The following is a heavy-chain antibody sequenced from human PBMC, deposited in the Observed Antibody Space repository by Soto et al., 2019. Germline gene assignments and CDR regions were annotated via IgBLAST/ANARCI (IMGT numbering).Heavy chain of an antibody. CDR3: ASADIVVVPAAMASHYYGMDV. V-gene: IGHV1-69*01. Sequence: QVQLVQSGAEVKKPGSSVKVSCKASGGTFSSYAISWVRQAPGQGLEWMGGIIPIFGTANYAQKFQGRVTITADESTPTAYMELRSLRSEDTAVYYCASADIVVVPAAMASHYYGMDVWGQGTTVTVSS. CDR2: IIPIFGTA. D-gene: IGHD2-2*01. J-gene: IGHJ6*02. CDR1: GGTFSSYA.